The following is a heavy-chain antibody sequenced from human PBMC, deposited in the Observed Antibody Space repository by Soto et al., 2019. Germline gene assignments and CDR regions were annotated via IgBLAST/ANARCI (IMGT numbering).Heavy chain of an antibody. CDR2: MYHSGST. D-gene: IGHD3-10*01. J-gene: IGHJ4*02. Sequence: QVQLQESGPGLVKPSGTLSLTCAFSGGTISSDNWWTWVRQPPGKGLEWIGEMYHSGSTNYSPSLKSRVTISVDKSKNQFSLKLTSVTAADTALYYCARASAASMPRGAIINWGQGTLVTVSS. CDR3: ARASAASMPRGAIIN. V-gene: IGHV4-4*02. CDR1: GGTISSDNW.